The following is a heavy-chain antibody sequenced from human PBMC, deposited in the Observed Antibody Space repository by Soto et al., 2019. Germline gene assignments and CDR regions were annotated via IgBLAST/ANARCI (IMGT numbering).Heavy chain of an antibody. CDR2: ISASGSTI. CDR3: ARDLCRSSSCYERWFDH. CDR1: GFTFSDYY. D-gene: IGHD3-22*01. J-gene: IGHJ5*02. V-gene: IGHV3-11*01. Sequence: QVQLVESGGGWVEPGGSLRLSCAASGFTFSDYYMNWIRQAPGKGLEWISFISASGSTIYYADSVKGRFTISRDNAKKSLYLQVNSLRVEDTAVYYCARDLCRSSSCYERWFDHWGQGTLVTVSS.